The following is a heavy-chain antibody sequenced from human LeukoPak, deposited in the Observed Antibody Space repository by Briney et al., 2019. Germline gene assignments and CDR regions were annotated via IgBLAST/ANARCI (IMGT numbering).Heavy chain of an antibody. CDR3: ARQSYGGNSGDLLDY. J-gene: IGHJ4*02. V-gene: IGHV4-61*02. Sequence: SETLSLTCTVSGGSISSGSYYWSWIRQPAGKGLEWIGRIYTSGSTNYNPSLKSRVTISVDTSKNQFSLKLSSVTAADTAMYYCARQSYGGNSGDLLDYWGQGTLVTVSS. CDR1: GGSISSGSYY. D-gene: IGHD4-23*01. CDR2: IYTSGST.